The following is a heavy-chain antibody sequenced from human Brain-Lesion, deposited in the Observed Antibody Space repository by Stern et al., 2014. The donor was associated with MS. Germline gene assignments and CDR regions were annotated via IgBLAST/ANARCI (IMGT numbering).Heavy chain of an antibody. Sequence: EAQLVEFGGGLVQPGGSLRLSCAASGFTFSNSWMHWVRQAPGKGVVWVSRINRDGSTTTYADSVKGRFTISRDNAKNTLYLQMSSLRAEDTAVYYCTILSGPYDHWGQGTLVTVSS. J-gene: IGHJ4*02. CDR3: TILSGPYDH. D-gene: IGHD3-10*01. CDR2: INRDGSTT. V-gene: IGHV3-74*02. CDR1: GFTFSNSW.